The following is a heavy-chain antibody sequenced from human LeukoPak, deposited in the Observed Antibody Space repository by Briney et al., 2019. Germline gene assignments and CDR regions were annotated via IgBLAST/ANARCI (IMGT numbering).Heavy chain of an antibody. V-gene: IGHV3-21*01. CDR3: ARDPAPDTPSTDAFDI. J-gene: IGHJ3*02. CDR1: GFTFSTYT. D-gene: IGHD5-18*01. CDR2: ISSSSSYI. Sequence: GGSLRLSCAASGFTFSTYTINWVRQAPGKGLEWVSSISSSSSYIYYADSVKGRFTISRDNAKNSLYLQMNSLRAEDTAVYYCARDPAPDTPSTDAFDIWGQGTMVTVSS.